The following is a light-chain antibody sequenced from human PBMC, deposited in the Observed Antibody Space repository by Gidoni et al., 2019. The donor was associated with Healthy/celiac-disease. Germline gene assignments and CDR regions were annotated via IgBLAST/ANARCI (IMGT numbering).Light chain of an antibody. CDR1: QSISSY. V-gene: IGKV1-39*01. CDR3: QQSYSTPLVVHT. J-gene: IGKJ2*01. CDR2: AAS. Sequence: DIQMTQSPSSMSASVGDRVTITCRASQSISSYLNWYQQKQGKAPKLLIYAASSLQSGVPSRFSGSGSGTDFTLTIRSLQPEDFATYYCQQSYSTPLVVHTFGQGTKLEIK.